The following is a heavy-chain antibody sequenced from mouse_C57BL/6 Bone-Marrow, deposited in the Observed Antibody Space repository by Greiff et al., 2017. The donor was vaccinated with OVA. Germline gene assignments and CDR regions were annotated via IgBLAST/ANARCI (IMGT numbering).Heavy chain of an antibody. CDR2: ISNGGGST. Sequence: EVKLMESGGGLVQPGGSLKLSCAASGFTFSDYYMYWVRQTPEKRLEWVAYISNGGGSTYYPDTVKGRFTISRDNAKNTLYLQMSRLKSEDTAMYYCARQIRLRRGYYAMDYWGQGTSVSVSS. CDR3: ARQIRLRRGYYAMDY. D-gene: IGHD2-4*01. V-gene: IGHV5-12*01. CDR1: GFTFSDYY. J-gene: IGHJ4*01.